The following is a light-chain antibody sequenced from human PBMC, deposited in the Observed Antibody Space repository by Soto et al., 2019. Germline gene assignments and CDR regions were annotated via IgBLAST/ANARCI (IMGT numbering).Light chain of an antibody. CDR3: QQFNRYPLT. CDR1: QGISSA. J-gene: IGKJ4*02. CDR2: DAS. V-gene: IGKV1-13*02. Sequence: AIPLTQSPSSLSSSVGDRVTITCRASQGISSALAWYQQKPGKAPKLLIYDASSLESGLPSKFSGSGYGTDFTLPIGSLQPEDFATYYCQQFNRYPLTFGGGTKVEIK.